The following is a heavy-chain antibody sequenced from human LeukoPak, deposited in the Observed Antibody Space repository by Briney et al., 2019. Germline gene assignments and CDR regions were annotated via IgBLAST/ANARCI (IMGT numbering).Heavy chain of an antibody. Sequence: SQTLSLTFGISGDSVSSNSAAWNWIRQSPSRGLEWLGRIYYRSKWFINYAPFVKSRIIINPDTPKNQVSLQLNSVTPEDTAVYYCTRSDCSSGRCPGFDNWGQGTLVTVSS. J-gene: IGHJ4*02. V-gene: IGHV6-1*01. CDR3: TRSDCSSGRCPGFDN. CDR1: GDSVSSNSAA. CDR2: IYYRSKWFI. D-gene: IGHD6-19*01.